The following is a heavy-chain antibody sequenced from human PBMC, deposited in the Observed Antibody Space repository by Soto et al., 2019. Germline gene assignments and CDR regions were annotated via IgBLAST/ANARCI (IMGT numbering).Heavy chain of an antibody. J-gene: IGHJ6*02. CDR1: GDSVSSNSAA. D-gene: IGHD2-2*02. V-gene: IGHV6-1*01. Sequence: SQTLSLTCAISGDSVSSNSAAWNWIRQSPSRGLEWLGRTYYRSKWYNDYAVSVKSRITINPDTSKNQFSLQLNSVTPEDTAVYYCARDLGIVVVPAAILEYYYYGMDVWGQGXTVTVSS. CDR2: TYYRSKWYN. CDR3: ARDLGIVVVPAAILEYYYYGMDV.